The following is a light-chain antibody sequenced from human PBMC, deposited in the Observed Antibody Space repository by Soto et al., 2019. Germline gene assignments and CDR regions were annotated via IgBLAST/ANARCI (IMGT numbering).Light chain of an antibody. J-gene: IGKJ1*01. V-gene: IGKV1-5*01. CDR2: DAS. CDR1: QSISSW. CDR3: QQYNSYWT. Sequence: KIRESPSTLFASVGDRVTMTCRGSQSISSWLAWYQQKPGKAPKLLIYDASSLESGVPSRFSGSGSGTEFTLTISSLQPDDFATYYCQQYNSYWTFGQGTKVDIK.